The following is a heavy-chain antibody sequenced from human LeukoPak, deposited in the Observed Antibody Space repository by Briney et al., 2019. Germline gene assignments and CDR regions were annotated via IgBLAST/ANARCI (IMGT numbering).Heavy chain of an antibody. CDR1: GGSFSGYY. V-gene: IGHV4-34*01. D-gene: IGHD3-10*01. CDR3: ANTMDTYYFDY. J-gene: IGHJ4*02. Sequence: KPSETLSLTCAVYGGSFSGYYWSWIRQPPGKGLEWIGEINHSGSTNYNPSLKSRVTISVDTSKNQFSLKLSSVTAADTAVYYCANTMDTYYFDYWGQGTLVTVSS. CDR2: INHSGST.